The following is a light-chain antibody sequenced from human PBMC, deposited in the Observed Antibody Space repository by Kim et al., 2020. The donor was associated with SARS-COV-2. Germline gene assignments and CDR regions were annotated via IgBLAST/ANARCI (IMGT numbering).Light chain of an antibody. CDR1: QSVSSY. J-gene: IGKJ5*01. Sequence: WSPGERSPVSCSASQSVSSYLSWYQQKRGHAPRLLLYDVSKRATGVPARFSGSGSGTDFTLTISSLEPEDFAVYYCQQRDNWPITFGQGTRLEIK. V-gene: IGKV3-11*01. CDR3: QQRDNWPIT. CDR2: DVS.